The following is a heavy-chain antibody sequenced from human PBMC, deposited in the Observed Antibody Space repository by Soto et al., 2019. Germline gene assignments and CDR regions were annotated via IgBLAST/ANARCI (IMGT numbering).Heavy chain of an antibody. Sequence: ASVKVSCKASGYTFTGYYMHWVRQAPGQGLEWMGWINPNSGGTNYAQKFQGRVTMTRDTSISTAYMELSRLRSDDTAVYYCARWLLFLESLSDDAFDNWGHGTMVTVSS. V-gene: IGHV1-2*02. CDR3: ARWLLFLESLSDDAFDN. J-gene: IGHJ3*02. CDR1: GYTFTGYY. D-gene: IGHD3-3*01. CDR2: INPNSGGT.